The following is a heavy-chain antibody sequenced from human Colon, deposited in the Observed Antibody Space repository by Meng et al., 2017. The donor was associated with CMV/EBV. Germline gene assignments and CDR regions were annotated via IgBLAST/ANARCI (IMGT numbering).Heavy chain of an antibody. V-gene: IGHV2-5*02. Sequence: HITLKDSGPTPIKPTQALTLTCTFSGFSRSTIGIGVGWIRPPPGKALEWLGVIYWDDDNRYSPSLKSRLTITKDTSKNQVVLTMTNLDPLDTATYYCAHRPYGSGSYFFDYWGQGTLVTVSS. D-gene: IGHD3-10*01. CDR2: IYWDDDN. CDR1: GFSRSTIGIG. CDR3: AHRPYGSGSYFFDY. J-gene: IGHJ4*02.